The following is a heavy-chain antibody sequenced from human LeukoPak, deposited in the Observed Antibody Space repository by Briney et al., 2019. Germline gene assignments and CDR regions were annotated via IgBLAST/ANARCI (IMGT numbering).Heavy chain of an antibody. Sequence: PGGSLRLSCAASGFTVSSNYVSWVRQAPGKGLEWVSVIYSGGSTYYADSVKGRFTISRDNSKNTLYLQMNSLRAEDTAVYYCARDTHRYYYYYMDVWGKGTTVTVSS. CDR1: GFTVSSNY. D-gene: IGHD2-15*01. CDR3: ARDTHRYYYYYMDV. J-gene: IGHJ6*03. CDR2: IYSGGST. V-gene: IGHV3-66*02.